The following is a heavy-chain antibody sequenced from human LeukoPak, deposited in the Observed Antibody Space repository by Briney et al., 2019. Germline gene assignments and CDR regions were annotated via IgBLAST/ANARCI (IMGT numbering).Heavy chain of an antibody. Sequence: SETLSLTCSVSGGSIRSYYWSWIRQPAGKGLEWIGRMHTSGSTNYNPSLKSRVTLSVDTSKNQFSLKLTSVTAADTAVYYCARLRNGIDYWGQGTLVTVSS. CDR1: GGSIRSYY. D-gene: IGHD1-1*01. V-gene: IGHV4-4*07. CDR2: MHTSGST. J-gene: IGHJ4*02. CDR3: ARLRNGIDY.